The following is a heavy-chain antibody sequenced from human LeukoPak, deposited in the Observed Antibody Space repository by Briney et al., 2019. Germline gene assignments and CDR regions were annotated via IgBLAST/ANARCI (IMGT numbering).Heavy chain of an antibody. CDR1: GFTFSSYA. J-gene: IGHJ4*02. CDR3: AKCRRQWLPPLGFDY. D-gene: IGHD6-19*01. V-gene: IGHV3-30-3*02. Sequence: PGGSLRLSCAASGFTFSSYAMHWVRQAPGKGLEWVAVISYDGSNKYYADSVKGRFTISRDNSKNTLYLQMNSLRAEDTAVYYCAKCRRQWLPPLGFDYWGQGTLVTVSS. CDR2: ISYDGSNK.